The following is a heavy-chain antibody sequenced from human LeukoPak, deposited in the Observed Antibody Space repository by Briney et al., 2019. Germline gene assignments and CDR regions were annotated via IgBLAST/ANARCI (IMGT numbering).Heavy chain of an antibody. Sequence: ASVKVSCKASGYTFTSYGISWVRQAPGQGLEWMGWISAYNGNTNYAQKLQGRVTMTTDTSTSTAYMELRSLRSDDTAVYYCARDTSPYDYGSGSYYFDYWGQGTLVTVSS. CDR3: ARDTSPYDYGSGSYYFDY. J-gene: IGHJ4*02. D-gene: IGHD3-10*01. V-gene: IGHV1-18*01. CDR1: GYTFTSYG. CDR2: ISAYNGNT.